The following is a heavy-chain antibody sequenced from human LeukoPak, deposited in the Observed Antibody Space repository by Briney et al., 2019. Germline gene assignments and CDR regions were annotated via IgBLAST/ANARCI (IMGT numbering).Heavy chain of an antibody. CDR1: GYTFTRYD. CDR3: AVDPLGYCTNGVCFP. D-gene: IGHD2-8*01. V-gene: IGHV1-69*13. J-gene: IGHJ5*02. CDR2: IIPIFGTA. Sequence: ASVKVSCTASGYTFTRYDISWVRQAPGQGLEWMGGIIPIFGTANYAQKFQGRVTITADESTSTAYMELSSLRSEDTAVYYCAVDPLGYCTNGVCFPWGQGTLVTVSS.